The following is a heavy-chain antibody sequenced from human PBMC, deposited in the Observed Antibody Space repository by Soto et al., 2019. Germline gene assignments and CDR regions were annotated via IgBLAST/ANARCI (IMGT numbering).Heavy chain of an antibody. CDR1: GFTFSSYA. CDR3: AKEPINVPGEYSLFDP. V-gene: IGHV3-23*01. J-gene: IGHJ5*02. D-gene: IGHD4-17*01. Sequence: GGSLRLSCAASGFTFSSYAMSWVRQAPGKGLEWVSSISGSGGRTYYADSVKGRFTISRDNSKNTLYLQMNRLRAEDTAVYYCAKEPINVPGEYSLFDPWGQGTLVTVSS. CDR2: ISGSGGRT.